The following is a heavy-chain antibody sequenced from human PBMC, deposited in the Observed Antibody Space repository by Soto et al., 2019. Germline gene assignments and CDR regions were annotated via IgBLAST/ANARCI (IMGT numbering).Heavy chain of an antibody. Sequence: EASVKVSCKASGGTFSSYAISWVRQAPGQGLEWMGGIIPIFGTANYAQKFQGRVTITADESTSTAYMELSSLRSEDTAVYYCARVPVTNYDILTGYYEDWGQGTLVTVSS. CDR2: IIPIFGTA. CDR3: ARVPVTNYDILTGYYED. J-gene: IGHJ4*02. CDR1: GGTFSSYA. V-gene: IGHV1-69*13. D-gene: IGHD3-9*01.